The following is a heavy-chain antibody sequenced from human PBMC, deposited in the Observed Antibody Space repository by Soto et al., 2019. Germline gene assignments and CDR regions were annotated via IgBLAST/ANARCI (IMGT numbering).Heavy chain of an antibody. D-gene: IGHD4-4*01. V-gene: IGHV1-69*13. CDR3: ARQATVTTMRNLYYFDY. J-gene: IGHJ4*02. CDR1: GGTFSSYA. Sequence: ASVKVSCKASGGTFSSYAISWVRQAPGQGLEWMGGIIPIFGTANYAQKFQGRVTITADESTSTAYMELSSLRSEDTAVYYCARQATVTTMRNLYYFDYWGQGTLVTVYS. CDR2: IIPIFGTA.